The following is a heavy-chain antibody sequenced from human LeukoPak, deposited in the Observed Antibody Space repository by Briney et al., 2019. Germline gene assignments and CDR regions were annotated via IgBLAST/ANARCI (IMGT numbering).Heavy chain of an antibody. CDR2: VIGGGTT. J-gene: IGHJ5*02. CDR3: AKDLHYNDGRWEFDP. CDR1: GFTFSTFA. V-gene: IGHV3-23*01. D-gene: IGHD5-24*01. Sequence: GGSLRLSCAAPGFTFSTFAMTWVRQAPGKGLEWVSGVIGGGTTYYADSVKGRFTLSKDNSKKTVYLQMNSLRVEDTAIYYCAKDLHYNDGRWEFDPWGQGTLVTVSS.